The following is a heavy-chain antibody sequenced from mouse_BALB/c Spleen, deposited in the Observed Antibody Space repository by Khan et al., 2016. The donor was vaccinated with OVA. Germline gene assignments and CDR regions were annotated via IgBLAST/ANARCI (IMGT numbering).Heavy chain of an antibody. J-gene: IGHJ3*01. Sequence: VQLQQSGAELVRPGALVNLSCKASGFNIKDYYMHWVKQRPEQGLVWIGRIDPENGNTIYDPKFQGKASITSDTSSNTAYLQLSSLTSADTAVYYCAIDGYSRWVAYWGQGTLVTVSA. D-gene: IGHD2-3*01. CDR3: AIDGYSRWVAY. V-gene: IGHV14-1*02. CDR2: IDPENGNT. CDR1: GFNIKDYY.